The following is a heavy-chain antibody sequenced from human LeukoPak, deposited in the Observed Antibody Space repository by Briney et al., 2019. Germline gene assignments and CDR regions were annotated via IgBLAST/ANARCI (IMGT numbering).Heavy chain of an antibody. V-gene: IGHV4-59*01. CDR1: GGSISSYY. CDR2: IYYSGST. J-gene: IGHJ4*02. CDR3: ARVGPYCGGDCYSSGFDY. Sequence: SETLSLTCTVSGGSISSYYWSWIRQPPGKGLEWIGYIYYSGSTNYNPSLKSRVTISVDTSKNQFSLKLSSVTAADTAVYYCARVGPYCGGDCYSSGFDYWDQGTLVTVSS. D-gene: IGHD2-21*01.